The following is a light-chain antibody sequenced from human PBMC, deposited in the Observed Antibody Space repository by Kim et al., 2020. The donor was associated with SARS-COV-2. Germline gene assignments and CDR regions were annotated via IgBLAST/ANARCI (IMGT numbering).Light chain of an antibody. Sequence: ASVGDRVTITCRASQGIATYLAWYQQRPGRAPNLLIYAASTLQSGIPSRFTASGSGTEFAFTISSLQPDDFATYYCHQLSSHPFTFGGGTKVDIK. CDR1: QGIATY. CDR2: AAS. J-gene: IGKJ4*01. CDR3: HQLSSHPFT. V-gene: IGKV1-9*01.